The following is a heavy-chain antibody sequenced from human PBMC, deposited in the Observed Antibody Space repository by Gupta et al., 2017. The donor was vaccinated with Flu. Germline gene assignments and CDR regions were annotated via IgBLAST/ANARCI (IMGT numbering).Heavy chain of an antibody. Sequence: SWVRQAPGKGLEWVANIKQDGSEKYYVDSVKGRFTISRDNAKNSLYLQMNSLRAEDTAVYYCARVIGGRFDPWGQGTLVTVSS. V-gene: IGHV3-7*01. CDR3: ARVIGGRFDP. J-gene: IGHJ5*02. CDR2: IKQDGSEK. D-gene: IGHD3-10*01.